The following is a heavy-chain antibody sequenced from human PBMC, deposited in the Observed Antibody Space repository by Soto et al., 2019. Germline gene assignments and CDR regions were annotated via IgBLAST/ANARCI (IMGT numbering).Heavy chain of an antibody. J-gene: IGHJ6*02. CDR2: IYPGDSDT. V-gene: IGHV5-51*01. CDR1: GYSFTSYW. D-gene: IGHD6-13*01. Sequence: VESLKISCKGSGYSFTSYWICWVRQMPEKGLEWMGIIYPGDSDTRYSPSFQGQVTISADKSISTAYLQWSSLKASDTATYYCARSSIAAAGTGYYYYYYGMDVWGQGTTVTVSS. CDR3: ARSSIAAAGTGYYYYYYGMDV.